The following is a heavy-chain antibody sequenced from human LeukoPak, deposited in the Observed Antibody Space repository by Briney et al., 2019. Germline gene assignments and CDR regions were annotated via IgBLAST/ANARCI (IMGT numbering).Heavy chain of an antibody. V-gene: IGHV1-69*05. Sequence: SVKVSCKASGGTFSSYAIGWVRKAPGQGLEWMGGIIPIFGTANYAQKFQGSGTITTDESTSTVYMELSSLRSEDTAVYYCAGGENNFNFDYWGQGTLVTVSS. J-gene: IGHJ4*02. CDR1: GGTFSSYA. CDR3: AGGENNFNFDY. CDR2: IIPIFGTA. D-gene: IGHD3-16*01.